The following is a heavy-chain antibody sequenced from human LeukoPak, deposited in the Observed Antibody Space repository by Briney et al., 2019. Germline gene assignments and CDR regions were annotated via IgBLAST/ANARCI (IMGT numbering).Heavy chain of an antibody. CDR3: AKALTTTERIFDY. CDR1: GGSISSGGYS. V-gene: IGHV3-23*01. J-gene: IGHJ4*02. D-gene: IGHD4-17*01. CDR2: ISGSGGST. Sequence: LSLTCAVSGGSISSGGYSWSWVRQAPGKGLEWVSVISGSGGSTYHADSVKGRFTISRDNSKNTLYLQMNSLRAEDTAVYYCAKALTTTERIFDYWGQGTLITVSS.